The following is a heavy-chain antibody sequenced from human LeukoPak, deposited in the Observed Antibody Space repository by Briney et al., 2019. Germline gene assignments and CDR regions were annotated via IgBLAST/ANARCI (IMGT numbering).Heavy chain of an antibody. Sequence: GGSPRLSCAASGFTFSSYAMTWVRQAPGKGLEWVSAISGSGGSTYYADSVKGRFTISRDNSKNTLYLQMNSLTADDTAVYYCGREVATTYWGQGTLVTVSS. V-gene: IGHV3-23*01. CDR1: GFTFSSYA. J-gene: IGHJ4*02. CDR2: ISGSGGST. CDR3: GREVATTY. D-gene: IGHD5-24*01.